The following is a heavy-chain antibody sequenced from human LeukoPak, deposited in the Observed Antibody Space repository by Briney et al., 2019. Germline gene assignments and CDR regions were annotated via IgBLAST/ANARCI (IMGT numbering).Heavy chain of an antibody. Sequence: QPGGSLRLSCAASGFTFSSYAMSWVRQAPGKGLEWVSAISGSGGSTYYADSVKGRFTISRDNSKNTLYLQMNSLRAEDTAVYYCARPLEGTGGNWYFDLWGRGTLVTVSS. V-gene: IGHV3-23*01. J-gene: IGHJ2*01. CDR3: ARPLEGTGGNWYFDL. CDR2: ISGSGGST. D-gene: IGHD1-14*01. CDR1: GFTFSSYA.